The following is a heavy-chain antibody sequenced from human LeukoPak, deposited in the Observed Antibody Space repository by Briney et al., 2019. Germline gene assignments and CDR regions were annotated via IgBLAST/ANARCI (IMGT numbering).Heavy chain of an antibody. CDR2: IIPIFGTA. V-gene: IGHV1-69*05. D-gene: IGHD3-3*01. Sequence: ASVKVSCKASGGTFSSYAISWVRQAPGQWLEWMGGIIPIFGTANYAQKFQGRVTITTDESTSTAYMELSSLRSEDTAVYYCASTPPYYDFWSGYYPFDYWGQGTLVTVSS. J-gene: IGHJ4*02. CDR1: GGTFSSYA. CDR3: ASTPPYYDFWSGYYPFDY.